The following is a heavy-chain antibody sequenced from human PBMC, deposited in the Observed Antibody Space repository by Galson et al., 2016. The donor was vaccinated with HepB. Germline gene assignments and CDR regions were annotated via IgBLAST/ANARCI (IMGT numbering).Heavy chain of an antibody. CDR2: MNGDGSDT. Sequence: SLRLSCAASGFTFSNYWMHWVRQVPGKGLVWVSRMNGDGSDTTYADSVKGRFTISRDNAKNTLYLQMNSLRAEDTAVYYCVSYYGSGTYTFDNWGQGTLVTVSS. J-gene: IGHJ4*02. CDR1: GFTFSNYW. CDR3: VSYYGSGTYTFDN. V-gene: IGHV3-74*01. D-gene: IGHD3-10*01.